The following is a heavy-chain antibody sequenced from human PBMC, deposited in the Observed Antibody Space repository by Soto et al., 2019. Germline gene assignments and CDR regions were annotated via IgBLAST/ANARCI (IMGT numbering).Heavy chain of an antibody. CDR2: IKSKTDGGTT. CDR3: TTDKRDVDTEFDY. CDR1: GFTFSNAW. J-gene: IGHJ4*02. D-gene: IGHD5-18*01. Sequence: GSLRLSCAASGFTFSNAWMSWVRQAPGKGLEWVGRIKSKTDGGTTDYAAPVKGRFTISRDDSKNTLYLQMNSLKTEDTAVYYCTTDKRDVDTEFDYWGQGTLVTVSS. V-gene: IGHV3-15*01.